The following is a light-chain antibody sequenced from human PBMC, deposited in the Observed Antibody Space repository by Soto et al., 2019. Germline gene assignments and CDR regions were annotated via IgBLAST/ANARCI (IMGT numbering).Light chain of an antibody. Sequence: QSVLTQPASVSGFLGQSITMSCTGSSSDVGTFNLVSWFQQHPGKAPKLPIFEGTKRPSGVSDRFSGSKSGNTASLTISGLQAEDEADYHCCSYAATRTSWVFGTGTKVTLL. CDR3: CSYAATRTSWV. CDR1: SSDVGTFNL. CDR2: EGT. J-gene: IGLJ1*01. V-gene: IGLV2-23*01.